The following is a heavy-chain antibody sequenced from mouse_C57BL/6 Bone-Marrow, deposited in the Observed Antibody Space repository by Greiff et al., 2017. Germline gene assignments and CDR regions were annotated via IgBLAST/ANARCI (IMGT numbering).Heavy chain of an antibody. CDR3: ARVEAGTFDY. D-gene: IGHD4-1*01. J-gene: IGHJ2*01. CDR1: GYTFTSYW. CDR2: IHPNSGST. V-gene: IGHV1-64*01. Sequence: VQLQQPGAELVKPGASVKLSCKASGYTFTSYWMPWVKQRPGQGLEWIGMIHPNSGSTNYNEKFKSKATLTVDKSSSTAYMQLSSLTSEDSAVYYCARVEAGTFDYWGQGTTLTVSS.